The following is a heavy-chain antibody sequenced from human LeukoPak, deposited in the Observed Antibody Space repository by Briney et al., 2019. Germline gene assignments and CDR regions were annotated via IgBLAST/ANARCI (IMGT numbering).Heavy chain of an antibody. CDR2: IIPIFGTA. CDR3: VRHNHMDV. Sequence: SVKVSCKASGGTFSSYAISWVRQAPGQGLEWMGGIIPIFGTANYAQKFQGRVTMTRDTSTSTVYMELSSLRSEDTAVYYCVRHNHMDVWGQGTTVTVSS. V-gene: IGHV1-69*05. CDR1: GGTFSSYA. J-gene: IGHJ6*02.